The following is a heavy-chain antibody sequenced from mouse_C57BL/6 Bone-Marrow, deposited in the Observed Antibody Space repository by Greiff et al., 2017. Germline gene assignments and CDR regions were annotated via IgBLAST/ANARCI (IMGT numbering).Heavy chain of an antibody. V-gene: IGHV1-76*01. D-gene: IGHD1-1*01. CDR3: ARGDYYGSSRYFDV. CDR2: IYPGSGNT. Sequence: QVQLKQSGAELVRPGASVKLSCKASGYTFTDYYINWVTQRPGQGLEWIARIYPGSGNTYYNEKFKGKATLTAEKSSSTAYMQLSSLTSEDSAVYFCARGDYYGSSRYFDVWGTGTTVTVSS. CDR1: GYTFTDYY. J-gene: IGHJ1*03.